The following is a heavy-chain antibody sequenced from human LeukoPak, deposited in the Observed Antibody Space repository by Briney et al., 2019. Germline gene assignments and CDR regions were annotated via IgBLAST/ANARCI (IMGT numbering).Heavy chain of an antibody. CDR3: ARDRHSSVTMTGGRVYNY. V-gene: IGHV1-2*02. Sequence: ASVKVSCKASGYTFTGYYMHWVRQAPGQGLEWMGWINPNSGGTNYAQKFQGRVTMTRDTSISTAYMELSRLRSDDTAVYYCARDRHSSVTMTGGRVYNYWGPGTLVTVSS. CDR1: GYTFTGYY. CDR2: INPNSGGT. J-gene: IGHJ4*02. D-gene: IGHD3-22*01.